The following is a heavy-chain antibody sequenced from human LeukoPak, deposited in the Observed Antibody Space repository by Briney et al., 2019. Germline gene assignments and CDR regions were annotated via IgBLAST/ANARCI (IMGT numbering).Heavy chain of an antibody. CDR2: INPSGTGT. D-gene: IGHD3-10*01. CDR3: AVYGSGFNP. CDR1: GYTITNNY. V-gene: IGHV1-46*01. Sequence: ASVKVSCKASGYTITNNYMHWVRQAPGQGLEWMGVINPSGTGTSYAQKFQGRITMSRDTSTSTVYMELSSLRSEDTAVYYCAVYGSGFNPWGHGTLVTVSS. J-gene: IGHJ5*02.